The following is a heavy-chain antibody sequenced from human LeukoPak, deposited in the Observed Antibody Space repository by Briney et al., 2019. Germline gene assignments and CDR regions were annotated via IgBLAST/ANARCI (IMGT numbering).Heavy chain of an antibody. CDR1: GYTFTGYY. J-gene: IGHJ6*02. Sequence: ASVKVSCKASGYTFTGYYMHWVRQAPGQGLEWMGWIHPKSGGTSYEQSFQGRVIMTSDTSISTAYMEVRRLTSDDTAVYYCARDEGYYYGMDVWGQGTTVTVSS. CDR2: IHPKSGGT. V-gene: IGHV1-2*02. CDR3: ARDEGYYYGMDV.